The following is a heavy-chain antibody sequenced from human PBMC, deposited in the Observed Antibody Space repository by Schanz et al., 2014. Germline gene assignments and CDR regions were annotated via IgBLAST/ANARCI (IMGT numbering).Heavy chain of an antibody. Sequence: QVQLVQSGAEVKKPGASVKVSCKASGYTFVSYSMHWVRQAPGQGLEWMGIINPSGGGTSYALRFQDRVTVTRDTSTSTVYMELSSLRSEDTAVYYCARAFGGYDPAGALDYWGQGTLVTVSS. J-gene: IGHJ4*02. CDR2: INPSGGGT. CDR1: GYTFVSYS. V-gene: IGHV1-46*01. D-gene: IGHD5-12*01. CDR3: ARAFGGYDPAGALDY.